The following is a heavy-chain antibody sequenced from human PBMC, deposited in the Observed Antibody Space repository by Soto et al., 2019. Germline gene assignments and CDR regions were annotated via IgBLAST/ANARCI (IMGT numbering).Heavy chain of an antibody. CDR1: GFAVSSNY. J-gene: IGHJ3*02. D-gene: IGHD2-2*01. CDR2: LYPGGTT. V-gene: IGHV3-66*01. CDR3: ARTRVEDGPDAFDI. Sequence: GGSLRLSCAASGFAVSSNYMSWVRQAPGKGLEWVSILYPGGTTYYADSVKGRFTISRVNSQNTVSLLLNSLRAEDTAVYYCARTRVEDGPDAFDIWGQGIMVTVSS.